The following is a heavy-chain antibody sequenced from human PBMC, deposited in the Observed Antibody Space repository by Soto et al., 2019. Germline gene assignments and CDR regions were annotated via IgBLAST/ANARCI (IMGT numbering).Heavy chain of an antibody. J-gene: IGHJ6*02. CDR1: GFTFSSYA. Sequence: QVQLVESGGGVVQPGRSLRLSCAASGFTFSSYAMHWVRQAPGKGLEWVAVISYDGNNKYYADSVKGRFTISRDNSKNTLYLQMNSLRAEDTAVYYCAREASGVMDVWGQGTTVTVSS. CDR3: AREASGVMDV. V-gene: IGHV3-30-3*01. D-gene: IGHD3-10*01. CDR2: ISYDGNNK.